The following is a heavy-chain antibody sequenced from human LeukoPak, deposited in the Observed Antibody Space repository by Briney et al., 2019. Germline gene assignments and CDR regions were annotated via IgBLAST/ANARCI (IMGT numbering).Heavy chain of an antibody. Sequence: GSLRLSCAASGFTFNSYAMQWVRQAPGEGLEYVSGISSDGDATYYANSVKERFIISRDNSRNMLYLQMGRLRPEDMAVYYCARADCSSSSCYTVAHWGQGTLVTVSS. J-gene: IGHJ1*01. V-gene: IGHV3-64*01. CDR2: ISSDGDAT. CDR3: ARADCSSSSCYTVAH. CDR1: GFTFNSYA. D-gene: IGHD2-2*02.